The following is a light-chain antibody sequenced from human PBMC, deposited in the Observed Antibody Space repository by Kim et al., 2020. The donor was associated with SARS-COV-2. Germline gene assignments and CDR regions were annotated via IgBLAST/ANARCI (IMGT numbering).Light chain of an antibody. CDR2: SNN. V-gene: IGLV1-44*01. CDR3: AAWDYSLNGNV. J-gene: IGLJ1*01. CDR1: NSNNETKI. Sequence: GQRVTITSSGSNSNNETKIGNWYQHLPGTAPKLLIYSNNQRTSGVPVRFSGSKSGTSASLAISGLQSEDEADYYCAAWDYSLNGNVFGTGTKVTVL.